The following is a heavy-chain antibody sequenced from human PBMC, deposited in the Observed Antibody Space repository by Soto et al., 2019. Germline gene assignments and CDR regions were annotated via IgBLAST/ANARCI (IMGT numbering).Heavy chain of an antibody. D-gene: IGHD1-26*01. CDR1: MDSVSNHRAT. Sequence: SQTLSLTCAISMDSVSNHRATWNWIRQSPSGGLEWLGRTYYRSKWISDYAMSVKGRISINPDTSKNLVSLHLNFVTPEDTAVYYCARDPPDFNSGFDFWGQGTPVTVSS. CDR2: TYYRSKWIS. J-gene: IGHJ4*02. CDR3: ARDPPDFNSGFDF. V-gene: IGHV6-1*01.